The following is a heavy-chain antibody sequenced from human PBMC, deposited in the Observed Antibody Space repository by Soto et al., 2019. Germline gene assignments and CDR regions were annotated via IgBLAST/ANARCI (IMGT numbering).Heavy chain of an antibody. D-gene: IGHD1-7*01. CDR2: ISYDGSNK. J-gene: IGHJ3*02. CDR3: AKEDWNYSYAFDI. CDR1: GFTFSSYG. V-gene: IGHV3-30*18. Sequence: PGGSLRLSCAASGFTFSSYGMHWVRQAPGKGLEWVAVISYDGSNKYYADSVKGRFTISRDNSKNTLYLQMNSLRAEDTAVYYCAKEDWNYSYAFDIWGQGTMVTVSS.